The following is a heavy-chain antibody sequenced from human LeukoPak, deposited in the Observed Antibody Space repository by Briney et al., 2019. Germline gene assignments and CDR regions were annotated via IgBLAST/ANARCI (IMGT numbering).Heavy chain of an antibody. D-gene: IGHD1-26*01. Sequence: GGCLKLSCAASGFTFSDSSIHWDRQASGKGLEWIGLMEKELNGYATAYAASVRGRFTISRDDSQNTAYLQMDSLKTEDTALYYWTRDSGTYNWLDPWGQGTGATVSS. CDR3: TRDSGTYNWLDP. V-gene: IGHV3-73*01. J-gene: IGHJ5*01. CDR1: GFTFSDSS. CDR2: MEKELNGYAT.